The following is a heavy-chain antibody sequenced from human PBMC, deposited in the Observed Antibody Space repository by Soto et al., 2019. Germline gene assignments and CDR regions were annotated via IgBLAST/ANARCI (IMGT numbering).Heavy chain of an antibody. CDR3: ANSYYGWGFDY. D-gene: IGHD3-10*01. J-gene: IGHJ4*02. V-gene: IGHV4-4*02. CDR1: GCFVNTSNW. Sequence: NPSETLSLTCIVSGCFVNTSNWWSWIRQPPGKGLEWIGEVYHTGKTNYSPSFKSRVNMSVDKSNNQFFLKLTSVTAADTAIYYCANSYYGWGFDYWGQGALVTVSS. CDR2: VYHTGKT.